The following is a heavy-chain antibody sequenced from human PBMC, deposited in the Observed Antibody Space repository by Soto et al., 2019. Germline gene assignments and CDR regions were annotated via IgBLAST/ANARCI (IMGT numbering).Heavy chain of an antibody. CDR3: ARGGGYDSFDF. CDR2: FYTTGRA. Sequence: SETLSLTCSVSGGSISSSYWNWIRQPAGKGLEWIGRFYTTGRASYNPSLKSRLSLSIDRTRNPFSLSLSSMTAADKAVYYCARGGGYDSFDFWGQGIQVTVSS. J-gene: IGHJ4*02. D-gene: IGHD2-15*01. CDR1: GGSISSSY. V-gene: IGHV4-4*07.